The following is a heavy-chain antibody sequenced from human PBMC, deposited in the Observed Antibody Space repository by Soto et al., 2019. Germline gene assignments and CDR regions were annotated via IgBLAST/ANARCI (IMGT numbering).Heavy chain of an antibody. CDR1: GDSISGCDYF. Sequence: LSLTCSVSGDSISGCDYFWGWVRQPPGKGLAWIGSVCSSGTTYYNPSLKSRVTISVDTSNNQFSLSLTSVTAADTAVYFCGRHRRETRTYAQPLDNWGQGILVTVSS. J-gene: IGHJ4*02. CDR3: GRHRRETRTYAQPLDN. CDR2: VCSSGTT. D-gene: IGHD1-7*01. V-gene: IGHV4-39*01.